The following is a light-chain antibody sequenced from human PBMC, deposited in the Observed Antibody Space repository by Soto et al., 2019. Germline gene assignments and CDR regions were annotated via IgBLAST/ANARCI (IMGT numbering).Light chain of an antibody. J-gene: IGKJ5*01. CDR2: KAS. CDR1: QNIDDW. Sequence: DIQMTQSPSALSTSVRDRVTITCRASQNIDDWLAWYQQKPGKAPKLLIYKASALQSGLPSRFSGSGSGTEFTLTISSLQPDDFATYYCQQYYIYITFGQGTRLDI. V-gene: IGKV1-5*03. CDR3: QQYYIYIT.